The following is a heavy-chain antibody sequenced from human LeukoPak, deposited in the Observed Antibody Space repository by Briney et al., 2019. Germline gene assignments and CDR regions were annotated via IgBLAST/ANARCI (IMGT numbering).Heavy chain of an antibody. V-gene: IGHV3-15*01. CDR1: GFTFSNAW. Sequence: GGSLRLSCAASGFTFSNAWMSWVRQAPGKELEWVGRIKRKSDGGTPDSAAPVKGRFTISRDDSKNTLYLQMNSLKTEDAAVYYCATDLGGYYSGSGTYWGSLDYWGQGTVVTVSS. D-gene: IGHD3-10*01. J-gene: IGHJ4*02. CDR2: IKRKSDGGTP. CDR3: ATDLGGYYSGSGTYWGSLDY.